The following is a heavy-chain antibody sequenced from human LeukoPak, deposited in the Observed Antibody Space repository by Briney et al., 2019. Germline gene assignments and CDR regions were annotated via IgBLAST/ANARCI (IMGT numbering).Heavy chain of an antibody. D-gene: IGHD5-18*01. J-gene: IGHJ4*02. CDR1: GYTFINYY. CDR2: INPSGGGT. CDR3: ARVVDVNSYGLFDY. V-gene: IGHV1-46*01. Sequence: GASVKVSCKASGYTFINYYIHWVRQAPGQGLEWMGIINPSGGGTNYAQKFQGRVTMTRDTSTSTVYVELSSLRSEDTAVYYCARVVDVNSYGLFDYWGQGTLVTVSS.